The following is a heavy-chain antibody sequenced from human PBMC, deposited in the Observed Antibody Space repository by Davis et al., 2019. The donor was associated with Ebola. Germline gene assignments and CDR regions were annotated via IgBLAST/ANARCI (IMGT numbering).Heavy chain of an antibody. V-gene: IGHV3-11*01. CDR2: ISSSGSTI. D-gene: IGHD4-17*01. Sequence: GESLKISCAASGFTFSDYYMSWIRQAPGKGLEWVSYISSSGSTIYYADSVKGRFTISRDNAKNSLYLQMNSLRAEDTAVYYCARTDYGDIDAFDIWGQGTMVTVSS. CDR3: ARTDYGDIDAFDI. CDR1: GFTFSDYY. J-gene: IGHJ3*02.